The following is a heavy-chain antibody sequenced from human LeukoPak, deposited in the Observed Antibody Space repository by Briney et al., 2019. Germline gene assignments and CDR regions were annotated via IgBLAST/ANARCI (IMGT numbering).Heavy chain of an antibody. V-gene: IGHV3-15*01. J-gene: IGHJ4*02. CDR1: GFTFSNAW. CDR3: ATLRARSDY. D-gene: IGHD5-12*01. Sequence: GGSLRLSCAASGFTFSNAWMTWVRQAPGKGLEWVGRLRSKTDGGTADYAAPVEGRFTISRDDSKNTLYLQMTSLKTEDTAVYYCATLRARSDYWGQGTLVTVSS. CDR2: LRSKTDGGTA.